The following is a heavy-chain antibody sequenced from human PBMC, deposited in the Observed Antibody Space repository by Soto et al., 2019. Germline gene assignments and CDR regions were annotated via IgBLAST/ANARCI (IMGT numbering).Heavy chain of an antibody. D-gene: IGHD3-3*01. J-gene: IGHJ6*02. CDR1: GFTCSSYA. Sequence: GGSLRFSCAASGFTCSSYAMHWVRQAPGKGLEWVAVISYDGSNKYYADSVKGRFTISRDNSKNTLYLQMNSLRAEDTAVYYCARGGYYDFWSGYYTAPYYSYYGMDVWGQGTTVTVSS. V-gene: IGHV3-30-3*01. CDR2: ISYDGSNK. CDR3: ARGGYYDFWSGYYTAPYYSYYGMDV.